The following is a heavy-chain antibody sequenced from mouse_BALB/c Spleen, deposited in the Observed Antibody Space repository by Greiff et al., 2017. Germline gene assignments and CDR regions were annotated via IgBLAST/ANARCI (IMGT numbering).Heavy chain of an antibody. V-gene: IGHV14-3*02. D-gene: IGHD1-1*01. CDR2: IDPANGNT. CDR3: ARVTTVPYYFDY. CDR1: GFNIKDTY. Sequence: VQLQQSGAELVKPGASVKLSCTASGFNIKDTYMHWVKQRPEQGLEWIGRIDPANGNTKYDPKFQGKATITADTSSNTAYLQLSSLTSEDTAVYYCARVTTVPYYFDYWGQGTTLTVSS. J-gene: IGHJ2*01.